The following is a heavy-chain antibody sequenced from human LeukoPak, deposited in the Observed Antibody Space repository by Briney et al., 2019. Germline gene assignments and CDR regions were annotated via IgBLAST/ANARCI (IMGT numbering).Heavy chain of an antibody. CDR2: INHSGST. J-gene: IGHJ5*02. D-gene: IGHD3-10*01. CDR1: GGSFSGYY. Sequence: PSETLSLTCAVYGGSFSGYYWSWIRQPPGKGLEWIGEINHSGSTNYNPSLKSRVTISVDTSKNQFSLKLSSVTAADTAVYYCARPYGPGSYYLSNWFDPWGQGTLVTVSS. CDR3: ARPYGPGSYYLSNWFDP. V-gene: IGHV4-34*01.